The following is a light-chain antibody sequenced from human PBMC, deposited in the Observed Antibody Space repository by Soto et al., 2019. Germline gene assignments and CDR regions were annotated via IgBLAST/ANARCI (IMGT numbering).Light chain of an antibody. CDR2: DAS. Sequence: DIQMTQSPSSLSASVGDRVTITCQASQDISNCLIWYQQKSGKAPKLLIYDASNLDTGVPSRFSGTGSGTDFNFTISSLQPEDIATYFCQQFENLPLTFGGGTKVDIK. J-gene: IGKJ4*01. CDR1: QDISNC. V-gene: IGKV1-33*01. CDR3: QQFENLPLT.